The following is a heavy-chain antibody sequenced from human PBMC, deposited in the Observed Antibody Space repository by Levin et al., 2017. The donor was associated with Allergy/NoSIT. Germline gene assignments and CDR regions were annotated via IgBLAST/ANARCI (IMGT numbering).Heavy chain of an antibody. V-gene: IGHV3-21*01. D-gene: IGHD3-10*01. J-gene: IGHJ4*02. CDR3: ARGPSDDS. CDR1: GFTFSDYS. CDR2: ISTTGSYI. Sequence: TGGSLRLSCAASGFTFSDYSMNWVRQAPGKGLEWVSSISTTGSYIYYADSVRGRFTISRDNAKNSVYLQMNSLRAEDTAVYFCARGPSDDSWGQGTLVTVSS.